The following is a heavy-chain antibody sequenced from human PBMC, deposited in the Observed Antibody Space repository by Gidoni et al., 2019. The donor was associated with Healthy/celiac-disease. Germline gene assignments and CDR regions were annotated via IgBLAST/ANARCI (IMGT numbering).Heavy chain of an antibody. CDR3: ARAFHDSSCIFDY. V-gene: IGHV1-46*01. Sequence: QVQLVQSGAEVKKPGASLKVSCKASGYTFTSYYLHWVRQAPGQGLKWMGIINPSGGSTSYAQKFQGRVTMTRDTSTSTVYMEMGRLRSEDTAVYYCARAFHDSSCIFDYWGQGTLVTVSS. CDR1: GYTFTSYY. J-gene: IGHJ4*02. D-gene: IGHD3-22*01. CDR2: INPSGGST.